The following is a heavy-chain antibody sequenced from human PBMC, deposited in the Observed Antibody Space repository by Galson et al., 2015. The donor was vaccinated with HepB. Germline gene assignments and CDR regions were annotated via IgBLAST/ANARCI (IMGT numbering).Heavy chain of an antibody. CDR2: INPNSGGT. CDR1: GYTFTGYY. D-gene: IGHD1-7*01. J-gene: IGHJ5*02. V-gene: IGHV1-2*04. CDR3: ARGDWNYGGYWFDP. Sequence: SVKVSCKASGYTFTGYYMHWVRQAPGQGLEWMGWINPNSGGTNYAQKFQGWVTMTRDTSISTAYMELSRLRSDDTAVYYCARGDWNYGGYWFDPWGQGTLVTVSS.